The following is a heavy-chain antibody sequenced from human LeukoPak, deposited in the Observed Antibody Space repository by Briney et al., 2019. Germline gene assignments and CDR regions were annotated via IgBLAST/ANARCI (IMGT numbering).Heavy chain of an antibody. J-gene: IGHJ5*02. V-gene: IGHV3-21*01. Sequence: GGSLRLPCAASGSTFGSYAMNWVRQAPGKGLEWVSSISSGSSFIYYADSVKGRFTISRDNAKNSLYLQMNSLRAEDTAIYYCARDQGGERWFDPWGQGTLVTVSS. D-gene: IGHD3-16*01. CDR2: ISSGSSFI. CDR3: ARDQGGERWFDP. CDR1: GSTFGSYA.